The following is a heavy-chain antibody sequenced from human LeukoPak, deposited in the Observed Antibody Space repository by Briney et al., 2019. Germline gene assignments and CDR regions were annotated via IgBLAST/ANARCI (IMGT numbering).Heavy chain of an antibody. Sequence: PGGSLRLSCAASGFTFSSYAMSWVRQAPGKGLEWVSAISGSGGSTYYADSVKGRFTISRDNSKNSLYLQMNSLRAEDTAVYYCAKGYYDILTGYSWFDPWGQGTLVTVSS. V-gene: IGHV3-23*01. D-gene: IGHD3-9*01. CDR1: GFTFSSYA. CDR2: ISGSGGST. J-gene: IGHJ5*02. CDR3: AKGYYDILTGYSWFDP.